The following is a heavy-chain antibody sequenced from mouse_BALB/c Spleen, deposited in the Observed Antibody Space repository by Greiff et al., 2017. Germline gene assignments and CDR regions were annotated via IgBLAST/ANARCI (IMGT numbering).Heavy chain of an antibody. CDR1: GFTFSSFG. CDR2: ISSGSSTI. Sequence: EVMLVESGGGLVQPGGSRKLSCAASGFTFSSFGMHWVRQAPEKGLEWVAYISSGSSTIYYADTVKGRFTISRDNPKNTLFLQMTSLRSEDTAMYYCARDLIYYDYGFDYWGQGTTLTVSS. D-gene: IGHD2-4*01. CDR3: ARDLIYYDYGFDY. V-gene: IGHV5-17*02. J-gene: IGHJ2*01.